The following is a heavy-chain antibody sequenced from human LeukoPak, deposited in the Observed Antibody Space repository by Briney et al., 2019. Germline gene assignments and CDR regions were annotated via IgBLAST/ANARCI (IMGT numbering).Heavy chain of an antibody. D-gene: IGHD3-10*01. Sequence: GGSLRLSCAASGFTFSSYSMNWVRQAPGKGLEWVSSISSSSSYIYYADSVKGRFTISRDNAKNSLYLQMNSLRAEDTAVYYCAREGDGSGSRFDYWGQGTLVTVSS. CDR3: AREGDGSGSRFDY. J-gene: IGHJ4*02. V-gene: IGHV3-21*01. CDR1: GFTFSSYS. CDR2: ISSSSSYI.